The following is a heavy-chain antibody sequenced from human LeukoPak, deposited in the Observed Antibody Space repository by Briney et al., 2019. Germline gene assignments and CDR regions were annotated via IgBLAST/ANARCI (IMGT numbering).Heavy chain of an antibody. CDR1: GFIFSAYV. J-gene: IGHJ4*02. CDR3: ARDSWCGAPDYFDS. V-gene: IGHV3-30-3*01. Sequence: PGGSLRLSCAASGFIFSAYVIHWVRQDPGKGLEWVAVMSSDGSIKVYTNSVKERFIISRDNSKNTLYLEMNSLRVDDTAGYYCARDSWCGAPDYFDSWGQGTVVSVSS. D-gene: IGHD2-8*02. CDR2: MSSDGSIK.